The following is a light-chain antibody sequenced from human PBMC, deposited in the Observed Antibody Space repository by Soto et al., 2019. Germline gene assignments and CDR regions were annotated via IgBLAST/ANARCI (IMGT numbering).Light chain of an antibody. CDR1: SSNIGAGYD. Sequence: QSVLTQPPSVSGAPVQRVTISCTGSSSNIGAGYDVHWYQQLPGTAPKLLIYGNNNRPSGVHDRFSGSKSGTSASLAITGLQAEDEADYSCQSYDSSLSGWVFGGGTQLTVL. CDR2: GNN. CDR3: QSYDSSLSGWV. V-gene: IGLV1-40*01. J-gene: IGLJ3*02.